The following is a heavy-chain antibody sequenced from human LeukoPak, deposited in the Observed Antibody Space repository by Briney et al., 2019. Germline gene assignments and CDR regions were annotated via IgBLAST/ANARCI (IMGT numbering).Heavy chain of an antibody. CDR1: GFTFSSYG. Sequence: GGSLRLSCAASGFTFSSYGMHWVRQAPGKGLEWVAVISYDGSNKYYADSVKGRFTISRDNSKNTLYLQMNSLRAEDTAVYYCAKDSPPYCSSTSCYPWFDPWGQGTLVTVSS. CDR2: ISYDGSNK. V-gene: IGHV3-30*18. J-gene: IGHJ5*02. CDR3: AKDSPPYCSSTSCYPWFDP. D-gene: IGHD2-2*01.